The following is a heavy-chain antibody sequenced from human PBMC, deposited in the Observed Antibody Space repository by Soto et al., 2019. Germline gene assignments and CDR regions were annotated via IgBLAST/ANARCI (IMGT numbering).Heavy chain of an antibody. Sequence: SETLSLTCTVSGGSMSSYYWSWIRQPPGKGLEWIGYIYYSGSTNYNPSLKSRVTMSVDTPKNQFSLKLSSVTAADTAVYYCARRAAMVTPWGYYYGMDVWGQGTTVTVSS. D-gene: IGHD5-18*01. CDR1: GGSMSSYY. J-gene: IGHJ6*02. CDR3: ARRAAMVTPWGYYYGMDV. CDR2: IYYSGST. V-gene: IGHV4-59*01.